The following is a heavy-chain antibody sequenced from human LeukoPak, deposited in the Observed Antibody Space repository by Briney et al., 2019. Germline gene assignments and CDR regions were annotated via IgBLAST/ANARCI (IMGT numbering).Heavy chain of an antibody. J-gene: IGHJ5*02. D-gene: IGHD6-25*01. CDR1: GYSISSGYY. Sequence: SETLSLTCTVSGYSISSGYYWGWIRQPPGKGLEWIGSIYHSGSTYYNPSLKSRVTISVDTSKNQFSLKLSSVTAADTAVYYCARGKIAADLWGQGTLVTVSS. CDR2: IYHSGST. V-gene: IGHV4-38-2*02. CDR3: ARGKIAADL.